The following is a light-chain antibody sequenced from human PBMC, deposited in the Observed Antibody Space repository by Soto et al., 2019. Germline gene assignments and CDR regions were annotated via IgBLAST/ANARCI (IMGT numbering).Light chain of an antibody. J-gene: IGKJ4*01. CDR2: GAS. Sequence: EIVMTQSPATLSVSPGDRATLSCRASQSVSSNLAWYQQKPGQAPRLLIYGASSRATGIPDRFSGSGSGTDFTLTISRLEPEDFAVYYCQQYGSSPFGGGTKVDIK. V-gene: IGKV3-20*01. CDR3: QQYGSSP. CDR1: QSVSSN.